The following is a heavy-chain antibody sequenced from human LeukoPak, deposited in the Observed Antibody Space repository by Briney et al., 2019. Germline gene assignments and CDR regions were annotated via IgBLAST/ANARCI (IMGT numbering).Heavy chain of an antibody. CDR2: IYTSGST. CDR3: ARASWAYSPFDS. J-gene: IGHJ4*02. D-gene: IGHD2-21*01. CDR1: GGSISSGSYY. V-gene: IGHV4-61*02. Sequence: SETLSLTCTVSGGSISSGSYYWSWIRQPAGKGLEWIGRIYTSGSTNYNPSLKSRVTISVDTSKNQFSLKLSSVTAADTAVYYCARASWAYSPFDSWGQGTPVTVSS.